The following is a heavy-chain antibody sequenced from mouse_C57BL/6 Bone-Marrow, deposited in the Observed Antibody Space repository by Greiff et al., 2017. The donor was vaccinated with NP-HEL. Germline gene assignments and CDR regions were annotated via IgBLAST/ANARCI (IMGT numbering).Heavy chain of an antibody. D-gene: IGHD2-1*01. V-gene: IGHV1-74*01. CDR2: IHPSDSDT. J-gene: IGHJ4*01. CDR3: AIYPLYGNYDEDY. CDR1: GYTFTSYW. Sequence: QVHVKQPGAELVKPGASVKVSCKASGYTFTSYWMHWVKQRPGQGLEWIGRIHPSDSDTNYNQKFKGKATLTVDKSSSTAYMQLSSLTSEDSAVYYCAIYPLYGNYDEDYWGQGTSVTVSS.